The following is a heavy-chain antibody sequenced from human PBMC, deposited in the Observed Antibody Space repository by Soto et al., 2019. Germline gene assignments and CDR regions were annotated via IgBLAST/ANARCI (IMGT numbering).Heavy chain of an antibody. CDR1: GFTFSSSA. CDR3: ATQDFRGSTGTT. Sequence: GGSLRLSCAASGFTFSSSAMGWVRQGPGKGLEWVSLISGNSRSTYYIDSVKGRFTISRDNSKNTLYLQLNSLRAEDTAVYYCATQDFRGSTGTTWGQGTLVTVSS. CDR2: ISGNSRST. J-gene: IGHJ4*02. V-gene: IGHV3-23*01. D-gene: IGHD1-1*01.